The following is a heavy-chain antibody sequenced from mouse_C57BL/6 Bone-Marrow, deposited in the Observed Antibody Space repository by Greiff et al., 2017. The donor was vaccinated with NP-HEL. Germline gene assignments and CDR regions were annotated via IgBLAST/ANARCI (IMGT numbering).Heavy chain of an antibody. V-gene: IGHV3-3*01. D-gene: IGHD2-5*01. J-gene: IGHJ1*03. CDR1: GFSINSDCY. CDR3: ARASYYSNLWYFDV. CDR2: TFYSGIT. Sequence: EVQLQQSGPSLVRPSQTLSLTCTVTGFSINSDCYWIWIRQFPGNKLEYIGYTFYSGITYYNPSLESRTYITRDTSKNQFSLKLSSVTTEDTATYYCARASYYSNLWYFDVWGTGTTVTVSS.